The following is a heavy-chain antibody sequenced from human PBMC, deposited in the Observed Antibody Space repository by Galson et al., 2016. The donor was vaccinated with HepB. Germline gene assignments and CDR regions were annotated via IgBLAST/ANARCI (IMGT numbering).Heavy chain of an antibody. J-gene: IGHJ5*02. D-gene: IGHD3-3*01. CDR2: ILHSGST. V-gene: IGHV4-30-2*01. Sequence: TLSLTCAVSGGSISSGPYSWSWIRQPPGKGLEWIGSILHSGSTYYKSSLKSRVTISVDRSNNQFSLRLNSVTAADTAVYYCAKTTPGTIFGVNWFDPWGQGTLVTVSS. CDR1: GGSISSGPYS. CDR3: AKTTPGTIFGVNWFDP.